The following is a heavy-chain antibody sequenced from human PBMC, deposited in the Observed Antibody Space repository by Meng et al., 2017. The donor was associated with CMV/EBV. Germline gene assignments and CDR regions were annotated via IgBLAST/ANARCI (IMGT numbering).Heavy chain of an antibody. CDR3: ARDDVWELRGGWYFDY. CDR1: GFTFSSYA. J-gene: IGHJ4*02. CDR2: ISGSGGST. V-gene: IGHV3-23*01. Sequence: GESLKISCAASGFTFSSYAMSWVRQAPGKGLEWVSAISGSGGSTYYADSVKGRFTISRDNSKNTLYLQMNSLRAEDTAVYYCARDDVWELRGGWYFDYWGQGTLVTVSS. D-gene: IGHD3-16*01.